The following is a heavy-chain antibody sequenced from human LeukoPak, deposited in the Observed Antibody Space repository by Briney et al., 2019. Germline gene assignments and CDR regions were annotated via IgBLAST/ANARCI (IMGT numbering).Heavy chain of an antibody. V-gene: IGHV1-18*01. CDR2: ISAYNGNT. D-gene: IGHD6-13*01. Sequence: ASVKVSCKASGYTFTSYGISWVRQAPGQGLEWMGWISAYNGNTNYAQKLQGKVTMTTDTSTSTAYMELRSLGSDDPAVYYCASLHTAAGSVGNYWGQGTLVTVSS. CDR1: GYTFTSYG. J-gene: IGHJ4*02. CDR3: ASLHTAAGSVGNY.